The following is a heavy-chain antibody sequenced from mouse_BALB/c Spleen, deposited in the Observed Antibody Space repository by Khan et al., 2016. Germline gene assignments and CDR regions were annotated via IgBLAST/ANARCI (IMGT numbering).Heavy chain of an antibody. CDR3: ARSDYDYDGNFDY. V-gene: IGHV5-17*02. Sequence: EVELVESGGGLVQPGGSRKLSCAASGFTFSSFGMHWVRQAPEKGLEWVAYISSGSSTIYYADTVKGRFTISRDNPKNTLLLQMTSLRSEDTAMYYCARSDYDYDGNFDYWGQGTTLTVSS. CDR1: GFTFSSFG. D-gene: IGHD2-4*01. J-gene: IGHJ2*01. CDR2: ISSGSSTI.